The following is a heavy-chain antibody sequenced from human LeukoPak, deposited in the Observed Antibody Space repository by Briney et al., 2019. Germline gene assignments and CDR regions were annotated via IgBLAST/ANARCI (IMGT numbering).Heavy chain of an antibody. J-gene: IGHJ4*02. CDR3: ARLEGYTATRGD. D-gene: IGHD1-7*01. CDR2: IKPNSGDT. V-gene: IGHV1-2*02. CDR1: GYTFTAYY. Sequence: ASVKVSCKASGYTFTAYYIHWVRQAPGQGLEWLGLIKPNSGDTIYAQMFRGRVTMTRDTSISTAYMELSRLTSDDTAVYYCARLEGYTATRGDWGQGTLVTVSS.